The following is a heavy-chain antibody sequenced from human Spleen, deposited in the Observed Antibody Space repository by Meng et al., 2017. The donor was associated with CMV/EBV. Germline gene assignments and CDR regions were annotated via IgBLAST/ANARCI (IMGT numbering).Heavy chain of an antibody. V-gene: IGHV4-39*07. Sequence: GSLRLSCTVSGGSISSSSYYWGWIRQPPGKGLEWIGSIYYSGSTYYNPSLKSRVTISVDTSKNQFSLKLSSVTAADTAVYYCARGNYDFWSGYYSPYYYGMDVWGQGTAVTVSS. D-gene: IGHD3-3*01. CDR3: ARGNYDFWSGYYSPYYYGMDV. CDR1: GGSISSSSYY. CDR2: IYYSGST. J-gene: IGHJ6*02.